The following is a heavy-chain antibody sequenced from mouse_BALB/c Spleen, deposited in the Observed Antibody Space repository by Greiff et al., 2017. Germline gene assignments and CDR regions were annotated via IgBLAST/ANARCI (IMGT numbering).Heavy chain of an antibody. CDR1: GFTFSSYG. J-gene: IGHJ2*01. CDR3: ARRGGGFDY. V-gene: IGHV5-6*01. Sequence: EVQLVESGGGLVKPGGSLKLSCAASGFTFSSYGMSWVRQTPDKRLEWVATISSGGSYNYYPDSVTGRFTISRYKAKYTLYLQKGSLKSKDTAMFYCARRGGGFDYWGQGTTLTVSS. CDR2: ISSGGSYN.